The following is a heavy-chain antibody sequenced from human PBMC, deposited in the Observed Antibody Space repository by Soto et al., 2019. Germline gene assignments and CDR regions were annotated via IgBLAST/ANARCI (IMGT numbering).Heavy chain of an antibody. CDR2: VSWDSGSI. D-gene: IGHD6-13*01. J-gene: IGHJ5*02. Sequence: EVQLVESGGGLVQPGRSLRLSCAASGFTFDDYAMHWVRQAPGKGLEWVAGVSWDSGSIGYADSVKGRFTISRDNAKNALYLQMNSLRAEDTALYYCAKDLSSSWYCWFDHWGQGTLVTVSS. CDR1: GFTFDDYA. V-gene: IGHV3-9*01. CDR3: AKDLSSSWYCWFDH.